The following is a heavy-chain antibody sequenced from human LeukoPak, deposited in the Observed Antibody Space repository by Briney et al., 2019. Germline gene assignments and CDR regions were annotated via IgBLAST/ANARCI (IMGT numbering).Heavy chain of an antibody. J-gene: IGHJ4*02. V-gene: IGHV3-11*06. CDR2: TSSSSSYT. CDR3: ARTYSSSWSLNRLFGPFGY. CDR1: GFIFSDYY. D-gene: IGHD6-13*01. Sequence: GGSLRLSCAASGFIFSDYYMSWIRQAPGKGLEWVSYTSSSSSYTNYADSVKGRFTISRDNAKNSLYLQMNSLRAEDTAVYYCARTYSSSWSLNRLFGPFGYWGQGTLVTVSS.